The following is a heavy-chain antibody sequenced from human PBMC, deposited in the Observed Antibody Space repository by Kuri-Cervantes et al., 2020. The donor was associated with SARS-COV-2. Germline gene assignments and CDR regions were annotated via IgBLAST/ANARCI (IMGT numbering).Heavy chain of an antibody. CDR2: VRGKANNYAT. D-gene: IGHD6-6*01. V-gene: IGHV3-73*01. J-gene: IGHJ6*03. CDR1: GFLFSASA. CDR3: ARNFKSSSSLYYYYYMDV. Sequence: GESLKISCEVSGFLFSASAIHWVRQGSGKGLEWVGRVRGKANNYATAYAASVKGRFTISRDDSKNMAYLQMNSLRAEDTALYYCARNFKSSSSLYYYYYMDVWGKGTTVTVSS.